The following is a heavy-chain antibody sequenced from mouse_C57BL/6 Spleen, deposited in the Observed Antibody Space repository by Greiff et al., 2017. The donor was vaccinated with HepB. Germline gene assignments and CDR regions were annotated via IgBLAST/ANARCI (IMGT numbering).Heavy chain of an antibody. Sequence: VQLQQSGPELVKPGASVKISCKASGYTFTDYYMNWVKQSHGKSLEWIGDINPNNGGTSYNQKFKGKATLTVDKSSSTAYMELRSLTSEDSAVFYCATYGDVDYWGQGTTLTVAS. J-gene: IGHJ2*01. CDR3: ATYGDVDY. CDR1: GYTFTDYY. CDR2: INPNNGGT. V-gene: IGHV1-26*01. D-gene: IGHD2-13*01.